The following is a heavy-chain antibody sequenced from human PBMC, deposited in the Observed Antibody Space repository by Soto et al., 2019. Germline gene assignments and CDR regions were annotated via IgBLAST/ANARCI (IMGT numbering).Heavy chain of an antibody. CDR2: IYYSGSA. D-gene: IGHD3-3*02. Sequence: SETLSLTCTVSGGSISSYYWSWIRQTPGKGLQYIGYIYYSGSANYNPSLKSRVTISDDTSTNQIFLTLTSVTAADTATYYCAHAFGGTSWPNDAFDIWGQGTVVTVSS. CDR3: AHAFGGTSWPNDAFDI. CDR1: GGSISSYY. J-gene: IGHJ3*02. V-gene: IGHV4-59*08.